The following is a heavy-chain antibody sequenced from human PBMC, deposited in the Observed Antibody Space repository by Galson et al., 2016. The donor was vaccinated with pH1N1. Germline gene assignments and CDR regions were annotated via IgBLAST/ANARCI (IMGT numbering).Heavy chain of an antibody. CDR2: IKRYADGGTT. J-gene: IGHJ3*01. Sequence: SLRLSCAASGFSFSNAWMSWVRQAPGKGPEWVGRIKRYADGGTTDYAAPVKGRFTISRDDSENTLHLQMNSLKTEDTAVYYCSKSITDGRNDALDFWGQGTMVTVSS. D-gene: IGHD1-14*01. CDR1: GFSFSNAW. V-gene: IGHV3-15*01. CDR3: SKSITDGRNDALDF.